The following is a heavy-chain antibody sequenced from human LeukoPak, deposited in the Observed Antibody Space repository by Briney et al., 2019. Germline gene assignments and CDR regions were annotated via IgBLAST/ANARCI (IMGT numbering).Heavy chain of an antibody. V-gene: IGHV5-51*01. J-gene: IGHJ4*02. Sequence: GEPLKISCKGSGYSFTSYWIGWVRQMPGKGLEWMGIIYPGDSDTRYSPSFQGQVTISADKSISTAYLQWSSLKASDTAMYYCGRLSAYYDSSGYIAYWGQGTLVTVYS. CDR3: GRLSAYYDSSGYIAY. D-gene: IGHD3-22*01. CDR2: IYPGDSDT. CDR1: GYSFTSYW.